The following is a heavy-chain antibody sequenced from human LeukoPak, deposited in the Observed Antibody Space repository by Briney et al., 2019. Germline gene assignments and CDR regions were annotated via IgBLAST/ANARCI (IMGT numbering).Heavy chain of an antibody. CDR3: ARGPGGCSSTSCYYYYMDV. CDR2: ISGRDGRT. V-gene: IGHV3-23*01. D-gene: IGHD2-2*01. Sequence: GGSLRLSCAASGFTFSSYAMSWVRQAPGRGLEWVSAISGRDGRTYYTDSVKGRFTISRDNAKNSLYLQMNSLRAEDTAVYYCARGPGGCSSTSCYYYYMDVWGKGTTVTVSS. CDR1: GFTFSSYA. J-gene: IGHJ6*03.